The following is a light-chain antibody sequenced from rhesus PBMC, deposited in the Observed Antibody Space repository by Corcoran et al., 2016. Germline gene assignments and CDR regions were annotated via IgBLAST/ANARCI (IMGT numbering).Light chain of an antibody. Sequence: DIQMTQSPSSLSASAGDRVTITCSASQGISTYLNWYQQKPGKAPKRLIYAVSNLESGVPSRFSGNGSGTECTLTISSLQPEDFATNYCLQYNNSTWTFGQGTKVEIK. CDR2: AVS. V-gene: IGKV1-43*01. CDR1: QGISTY. J-gene: IGKJ1*01. CDR3: LQYNNSTWT.